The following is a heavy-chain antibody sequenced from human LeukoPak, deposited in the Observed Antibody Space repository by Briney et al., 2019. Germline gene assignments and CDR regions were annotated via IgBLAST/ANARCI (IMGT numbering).Heavy chain of an antibody. D-gene: IGHD3-22*01. J-gene: IGHJ5*02. Sequence: ASVKVSCKASGYTCTGYYMHWVRQAPGRGLEWMGWINPNSGGTNYAQKFKRRVSMTRDSSISTAYMELSRLRSDDTAVYSCARETINYYDSSAGPNWFDPWGQGTLVTVSS. V-gene: IGHV1-2*02. CDR1: GYTCTGYY. CDR3: ARETINYYDSSAGPNWFDP. CDR2: INPNSGGT.